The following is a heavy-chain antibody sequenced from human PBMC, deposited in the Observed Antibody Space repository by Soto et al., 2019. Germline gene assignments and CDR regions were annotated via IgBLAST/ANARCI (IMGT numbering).Heavy chain of an antibody. Sequence: PSETLSLTCAVYGGSFSGYYWSWIRQPPGKGLEWIGEINHSGSTNYNPSLKSRVTISVDTSKNQFSLKLSSVTAADTAVYYCARAFIHYYGSGSYYLGNWFDPWGQGTLVTVSS. V-gene: IGHV4-34*01. CDR2: INHSGST. CDR3: ARAFIHYYGSGSYYLGNWFDP. CDR1: GGSFSGYY. D-gene: IGHD3-10*01. J-gene: IGHJ5*02.